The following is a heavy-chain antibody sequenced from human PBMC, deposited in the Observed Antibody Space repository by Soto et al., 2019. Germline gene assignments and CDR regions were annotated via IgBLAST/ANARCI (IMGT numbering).Heavy chain of an antibody. D-gene: IGHD2-2*01. CDR1: GGSIRSSSHY. CDR2: IHHSGNT. J-gene: IGHJ4*02. CDR3: ARLSIVVVPATNFDY. Sequence: SETLSLTCTVSGGSIRSSSHYWGWIRQPPGKGLEWIGSIHHSGNTYYNPSLKSRVTISVDTSKNQFSLKLSSVTAADTAVYYCARLSIVVVPATNFDYWGQGTLVTVSS. V-gene: IGHV4-39*01.